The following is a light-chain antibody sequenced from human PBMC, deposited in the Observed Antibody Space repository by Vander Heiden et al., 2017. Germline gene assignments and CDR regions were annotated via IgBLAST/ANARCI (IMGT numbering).Light chain of an antibody. Sequence: NFMLTQPHSVSASPGKTVTISSTRSSGSVDSYYVQWYQQRPGRSTITVIYKYDQRPSGVPARFAGSTDGSSNSASLTISGQQPEDEANYYCQSYDNYNVIVFGGGTKLTVL. V-gene: IGLV6-57*01. J-gene: IGLJ3*02. CDR1: SGSVDSYY. CDR2: KYD. CDR3: QSYDNYNVIV.